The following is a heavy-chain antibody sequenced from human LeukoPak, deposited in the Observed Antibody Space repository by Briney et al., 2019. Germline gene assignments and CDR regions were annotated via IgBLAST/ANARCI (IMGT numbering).Heavy chain of an antibody. D-gene: IGHD6-13*01. CDR2: IYYSGST. Sequence: SQTLSLTCTVSGGSISSGGYYWSWIRQPPGKGLEWIGYIYYSGSTYYNPSLKSRVTISVDTSKNQFSLKLSSVTAADTAVYYCARVVAAAGMDYGMDVWGQGTTVTVSS. CDR1: GGSISSGGYY. V-gene: IGHV4-31*03. J-gene: IGHJ6*02. CDR3: ARVVAAAGMDYGMDV.